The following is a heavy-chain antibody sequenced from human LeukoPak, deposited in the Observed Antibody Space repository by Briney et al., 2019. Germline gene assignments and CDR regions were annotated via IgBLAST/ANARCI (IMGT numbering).Heavy chain of an antibody. CDR3: ARDGGSSYLSYYYYYYMDV. CDR2: IYYSGST. D-gene: IGHD6-6*01. CDR1: GGSISSYY. V-gene: IGHV4-59*12. J-gene: IGHJ6*03. Sequence: SETLSLTCTVSGGSISSYYWSWIRQPPGKGLEWIGYIYYSGSTNYNPSLKSRVTISVDTSKNQFSLKLSSVTAADTAVYYCARDGGSSYLSYYYYYYMDVWGKGTTVTVSS.